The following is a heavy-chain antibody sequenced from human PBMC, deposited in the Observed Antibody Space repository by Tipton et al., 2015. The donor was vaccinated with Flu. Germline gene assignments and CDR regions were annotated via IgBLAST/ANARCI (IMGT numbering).Heavy chain of an antibody. D-gene: IGHD6-6*01. CDR1: GGSFSGYY. V-gene: IGHV4-34*01. CDR3: ARGKRTRGSIAARRSAHDAFDI. J-gene: IGHJ3*02. CDR2: INHSGST. Sequence: LRLSCAVYGGSFSGYYWSWIRQPPGKGLEWIGEINHSGSTNYNPSLKSRVTISVDTSKNQFSLKLSSVTAADTAVYYCARGKRTRGSIAARRSAHDAFDIWGQGTMVTVSS.